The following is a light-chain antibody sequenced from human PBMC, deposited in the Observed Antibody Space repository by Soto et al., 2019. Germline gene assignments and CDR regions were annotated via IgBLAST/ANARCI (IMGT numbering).Light chain of an antibody. Sequence: QPVLTQPPSVSGAPGQRVTFSCTGSSSNIGAGYDVHWYQQVPGSPPKLLIYGNTNRPSGVPDRFSGSKSGTSASLAITGLQAEDEADYYCCSYAGDKTYVFGSGTKLTVL. CDR3: CSYAGDKTYV. CDR2: GNT. CDR1: SSNIGAGYD. V-gene: IGLV1-40*01. J-gene: IGLJ1*01.